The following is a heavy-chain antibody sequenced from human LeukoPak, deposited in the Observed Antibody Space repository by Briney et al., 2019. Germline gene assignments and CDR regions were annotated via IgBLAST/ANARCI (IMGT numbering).Heavy chain of an antibody. J-gene: IGHJ6*02. CDR1: GFTFTSSA. CDR3: ARSEYQLLWDYYYYGMDV. Sequence: SVKVSCKASGFTFTSSAVQWVRQARGQRLEWIGWIVVGSGNTNYAQKFQERVTITRDMSTSTAYMELSSLRSEDTAVYYCARSEYQLLWDYYYYGMDVWGQGTTVTVSS. V-gene: IGHV1-58*01. D-gene: IGHD2-2*01. CDR2: IVVGSGNT.